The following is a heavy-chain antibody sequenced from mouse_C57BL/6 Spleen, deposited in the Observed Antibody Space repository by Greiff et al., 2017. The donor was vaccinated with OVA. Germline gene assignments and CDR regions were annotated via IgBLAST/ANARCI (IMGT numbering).Heavy chain of an antibody. CDR1: GYTFTDYY. CDR3: ANGNWYFDV. V-gene: IGHV1-26*01. J-gene: IGHJ1*03. Sequence: EVQLQQSGPELVKPGASVKISCKASGYTFTDYYMNWVKQSHGKSLEWIGDINPNNGGTSYNQKFKGKATLTVDKSSSTAYMELRSLTSEDSAVYYCANGNWYFDVWGTGTTVTVSS. D-gene: IGHD2-1*01. CDR2: INPNNGGT.